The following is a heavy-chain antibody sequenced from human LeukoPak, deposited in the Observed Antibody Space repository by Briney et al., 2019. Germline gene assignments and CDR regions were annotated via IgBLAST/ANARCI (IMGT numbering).Heavy chain of an antibody. CDR2: IIPALDRA. J-gene: IGHJ2*01. V-gene: IGHV1-69*04. CDR3: ARLQNLDWYFDL. D-gene: IGHD1-1*01. CDR1: GDNFNNYA. Sequence: GASVKVSCKASGDNFNNYAVNWVRQAPGQGLQWMGRIIPALDRANYAHNFQGRLTITADKSTKTAYMELSSLRSEDTAVYYCARLQNLDWYFDLWGRGTLVTVSS.